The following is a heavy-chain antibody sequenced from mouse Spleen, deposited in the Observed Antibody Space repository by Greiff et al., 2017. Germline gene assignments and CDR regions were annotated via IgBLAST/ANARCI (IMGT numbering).Heavy chain of an antibody. Sequence: QVQLQQSGAELARPGTSVKLSCKASGYTFTDYWMQWVKQRPGQGLEWIGAIYPGDGDTRYTQKFKGKATLTADKSSSTAYMQLSSLASEDSAVYYCAREEGSYWGQGTTLTVSS. CDR1: GYTFTDYW. CDR2: IYPGDGDT. J-gene: IGHJ2*01. CDR3: AREEGSY. V-gene: IGHV1-87*01.